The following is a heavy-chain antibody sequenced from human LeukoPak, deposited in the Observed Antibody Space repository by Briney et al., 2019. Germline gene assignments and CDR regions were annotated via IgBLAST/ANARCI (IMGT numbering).Heavy chain of an antibody. V-gene: IGHV3-21*01. CDR3: ARDRYCSGTSCYTWGYFDY. CDR2: ISSSGYI. J-gene: IGHJ4*02. Sequence: GGSLRLSCAASGFTFSSYTMNWVRQAPGKGLEWVSSISSSGYIYYADSVRGRFTVSRDNAKNSLYLQMNSLRAEDTAVYYCARDRYCSGTSCYTWGYFDYWGQGTLVTVSS. D-gene: IGHD2-2*02. CDR1: GFTFSSYT.